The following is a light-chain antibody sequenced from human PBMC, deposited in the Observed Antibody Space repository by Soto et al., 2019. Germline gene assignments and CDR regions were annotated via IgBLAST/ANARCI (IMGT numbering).Light chain of an antibody. CDR1: QSVRNA. V-gene: IGKV3-11*01. Sequence: EIVLTQSPATVSLSPGERATLSCRASQSVRNALAWYQQKPGQAPRLLMYDVANRATGIPARFSGSGSGTDFTLTISSLEPEDFAIYYCQQRSDWPLITFGQGTRLQIK. CDR3: QQRSDWPLIT. CDR2: DVA. J-gene: IGKJ5*01.